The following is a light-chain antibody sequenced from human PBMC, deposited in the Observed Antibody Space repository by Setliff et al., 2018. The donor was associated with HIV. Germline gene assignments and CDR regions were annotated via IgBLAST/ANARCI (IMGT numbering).Light chain of an antibody. V-gene: IGKV3-15*01. CDR1: QSVSSN. CDR3: QQYNNWPQT. CDR2: GAS. Sequence: EIVMTQSPATLSVSPGERATLSCRASQSVSSNLAWYQQKPGQAPRLLIYGASTRATGIPARFSGSGSWTEFTLIISSLQSEDFAVYYCQQYNNWPQTFGQGTKVDIK. J-gene: IGKJ1*01.